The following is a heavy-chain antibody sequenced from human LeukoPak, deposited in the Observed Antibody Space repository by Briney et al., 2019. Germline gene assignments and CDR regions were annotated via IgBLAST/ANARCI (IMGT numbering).Heavy chain of an antibody. CDR2: IYWDDDK. J-gene: IGHJ4*02. CDR1: GFSLSTSGVG. D-gene: IGHD5-12*01. Sequence: SGPTLGKPTQTLTLTCTFSGFSLSTSGVGVGWIRQPPGKALEWLALIYWDDDKRYSPSLKSRLTITKDTSKNQVVLTMTNMDPVDTATYYCAHGLYGGYEFDYWGQGTLVTVSS. CDR3: AHGLYGGYEFDY. V-gene: IGHV2-5*02.